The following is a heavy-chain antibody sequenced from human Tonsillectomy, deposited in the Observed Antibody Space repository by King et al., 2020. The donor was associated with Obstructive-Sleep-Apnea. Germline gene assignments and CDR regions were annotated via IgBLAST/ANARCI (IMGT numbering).Heavy chain of an antibody. D-gene: IGHD1-26*01. J-gene: IGHJ5*02. CDR3: ARAAFGDDSGSYGNWFDP. CDR1: GYTFTSYD. Sequence: VQLVESGAEVKKPGASVKVSCKASGYTFTSYDINWVRQATGQGLEWMGWMNPNSGNTGYAQKFQGRVTMTRNTSISTAYMELSSLRSEDTAVYYCARAAFGDDSGSYGNWFDPWGQGTLVTVSS. V-gene: IGHV1-8*01. CDR2: MNPNSGNT.